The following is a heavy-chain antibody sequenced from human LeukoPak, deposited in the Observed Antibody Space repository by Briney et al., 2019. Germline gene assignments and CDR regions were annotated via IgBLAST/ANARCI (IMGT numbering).Heavy chain of an antibody. Sequence: PGGSLRLPCTASGFNVGSYFMSWVRQAPGKGLEWVSVIYIGEVTYYADSVRDRFIISRDTSKNTLYLQMNSLRAEDTAVYHCGRGDYHNYYMDVWGKGTTVTTSS. V-gene: IGHV3-66*01. CDR2: IYIGEVT. D-gene: IGHD5-24*01. CDR3: GRGDYHNYYMDV. J-gene: IGHJ6*03. CDR1: GFNVGSYF.